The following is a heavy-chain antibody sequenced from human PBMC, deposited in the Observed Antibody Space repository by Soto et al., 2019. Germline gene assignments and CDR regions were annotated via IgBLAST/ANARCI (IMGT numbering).Heavy chain of an antibody. J-gene: IGHJ4*02. D-gene: IGHD6-6*01. CDR2: TRNKPNDYAT. Sequence: EVKLVESGGGLVQPGGSLKLSCAASRFNFGGSALHWVRQASGKGLEWVGRTRNKPNDYATEYGASVKGRFVISREDSENMAYLQMNSLKNEDTAVYYCVAVTSITGRPDYWGQGTLVTVSS. CDR1: RFNFGGSA. CDR3: VAVTSITGRPDY. V-gene: IGHV3-73*01.